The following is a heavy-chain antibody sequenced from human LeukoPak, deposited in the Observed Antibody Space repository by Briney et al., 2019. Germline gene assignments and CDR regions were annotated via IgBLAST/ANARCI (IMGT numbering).Heavy chain of an antibody. CDR2: VYYSVST. D-gene: IGHD3-3*01. Sequence: SETLSLTCTVSGGSISSYYWTWIRQAPGKGLEWIGYVYYSVSTNYNPSLKSRVSISQDTSKNQVSLKLSSVTAADAAVYYCARQESGPYHYMDVWGKGTTVTVSS. CDR3: ARQESGPYHYMDV. V-gene: IGHV4-59*08. CDR1: GGSISSYY. J-gene: IGHJ6*03.